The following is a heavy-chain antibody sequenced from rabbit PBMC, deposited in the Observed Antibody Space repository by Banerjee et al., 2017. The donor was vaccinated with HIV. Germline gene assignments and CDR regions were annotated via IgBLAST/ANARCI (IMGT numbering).Heavy chain of an antibody. D-gene: IGHD1-1*01. CDR1: GFSFSNKYV. J-gene: IGHJ4*01. Sequence: QQQLEESGGGLVKPEGSLTLSCTASGFSFSNKYVMCWVRQAPGKGLEWIACINTSTGNTVYASWAKGRFTISKTSSTTVTLQMTSLTAADTATYFCARGVYIGGTIPTYFNLWGPGTLVTVS. CDR3: ARGVYIGGTIPTYFNL. CDR2: INTSTGNT. V-gene: IGHV1S45*01.